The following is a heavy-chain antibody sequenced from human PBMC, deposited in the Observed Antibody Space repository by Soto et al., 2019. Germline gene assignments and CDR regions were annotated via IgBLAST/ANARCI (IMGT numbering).Heavy chain of an antibody. Sequence: EVQLVESGGGLVKPGGSLRLSCAASGFTFSNAWMNWVRQAPGKGLEWVGRIKSKTDGGTTDYAAPVKGRFTISRDDSKNTLDLQMHSLKTEDTAVYYCTTGPATSRSFDYWGQGTLVTVSS. V-gene: IGHV3-15*07. CDR1: GFTFSNAW. J-gene: IGHJ4*02. CDR3: TTGPATSRSFDY. CDR2: IKSKTDGGTT.